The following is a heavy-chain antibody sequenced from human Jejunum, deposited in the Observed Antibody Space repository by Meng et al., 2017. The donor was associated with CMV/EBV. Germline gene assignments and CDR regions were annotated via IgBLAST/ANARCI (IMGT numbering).Heavy chain of an antibody. D-gene: IGHD1-7*01. CDR2: ISATSSYI. CDR1: EFSFSRHN. Sequence: EFSFSRHNMNWVRQAPGKGLEWVASISATSSYIYYADSVKGRFTISRDNAKNSLYLQMDSLRVEDTAVYYCANQMPWNYYHGMNLWGQGTTVTVSS. V-gene: IGHV3-21*01. J-gene: IGHJ6*02. CDR3: ANQMPWNYYHGMNL.